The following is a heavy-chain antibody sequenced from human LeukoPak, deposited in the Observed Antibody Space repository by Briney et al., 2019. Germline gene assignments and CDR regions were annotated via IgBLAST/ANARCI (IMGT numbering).Heavy chain of an antibody. V-gene: IGHV3-74*01. D-gene: IGHD5-18*01. CDR2: INSDGSST. Sequence: GGSLRLSCAASGFTFSSYWMHWVRQAPGKGLMWVSRINSDGSSTSYADSVKGRFTISRDNAKNTLYLQMNSLRAEDTAVYYCAKGIQLSYWGQGTLVTVSS. J-gene: IGHJ4*02. CDR1: GFTFSSYW. CDR3: AKGIQLSY.